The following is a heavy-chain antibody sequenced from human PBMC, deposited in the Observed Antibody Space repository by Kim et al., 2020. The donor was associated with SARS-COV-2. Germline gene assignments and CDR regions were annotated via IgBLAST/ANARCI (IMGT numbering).Heavy chain of an antibody. V-gene: IGHV3-43*02. CDR3: AKDAADARYSSGWYYYYYCMDV. Sequence: GGSLRLSCAASGFTFDDYAMHWVRQAPGKGLEWVSLISGDGGSTYYADSVKGRFTISRDNSKNSLYLQMNSLRTEDTALYYCAKDAADARYSSGWYYYYYCMDVWGKGTTVTVSS. CDR1: GFTFDDYA. CDR2: ISGDGGST. D-gene: IGHD6-19*01. J-gene: IGHJ6*03.